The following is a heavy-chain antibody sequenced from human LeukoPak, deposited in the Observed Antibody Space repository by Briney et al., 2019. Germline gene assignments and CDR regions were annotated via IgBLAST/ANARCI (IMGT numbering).Heavy chain of an antibody. Sequence: ASVKVSCKPSGNSFAGYFIHWVRQAPGQGVEWMGRINPNNGAAKYARKFEGRVDMTRDLSIKTAYMELTRLKFDDTAVYYCARDWAYASGSPYNWFDPWGQGTLVTVSS. V-gene: IGHV1-2*06. CDR3: ARDWAYASGSPYNWFDP. J-gene: IGHJ5*02. D-gene: IGHD3-10*01. CDR1: GNSFAGYF. CDR2: INPNNGAA.